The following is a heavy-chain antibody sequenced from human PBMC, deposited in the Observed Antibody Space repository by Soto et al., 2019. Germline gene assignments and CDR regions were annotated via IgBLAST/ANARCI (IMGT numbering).Heavy chain of an antibody. D-gene: IGHD6-13*01. CDR2: IDYSGST. V-gene: IGHV4-59*01. CDR1: GGSISSYY. Sequence: TLSLTCTVSGGSISSYYWSWIRQPPGKGLEWIGYIDYSGSTNYNPSLKSRVTISVDTSKNQFSLKLSSVTAADTAVYYCARVGYSSSWYWFDPWGQGTLVTVSS. CDR3: ARVGYSSSWYWFDP. J-gene: IGHJ5*02.